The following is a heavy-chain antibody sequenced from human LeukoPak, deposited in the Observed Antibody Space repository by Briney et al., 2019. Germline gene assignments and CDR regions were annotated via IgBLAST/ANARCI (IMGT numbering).Heavy chain of an antibody. V-gene: IGHV4-28*01. J-gene: IGHJ4*02. Sequence: PSETLSLTCAVSDYSISSSNWWGWIRQPPGKGLEWIGYIDYSGSTYYNPSLKSRVTMSVDTSKNQFFLKLSSVTAVDTAVYYCARIPRLDGQLVPQYFDYWGQGTLVTVSS. D-gene: IGHD6-13*01. CDR3: ARIPRLDGQLVPQYFDY. CDR1: DYSISSSNW. CDR2: IDYSGST.